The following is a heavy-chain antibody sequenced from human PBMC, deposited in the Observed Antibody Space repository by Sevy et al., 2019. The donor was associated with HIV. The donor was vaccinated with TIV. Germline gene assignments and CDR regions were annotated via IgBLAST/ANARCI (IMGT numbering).Heavy chain of an antibody. CDR1: GFTFITYA. D-gene: IGHD2-15*01. J-gene: IGHJ6*02. CDR3: AKGYCSGGSCPRDYYYYSMDV. Sequence: GGSLRLSCAASGFTFITYAMNWVRQAPGKGLECVSSISGSGRSTYYADSVEGRFTISRHNSKNTLYLQMNSLRADDTAVYYCAKGYCSGGSCPRDYYYYSMDVWGQGTTVTVSS. V-gene: IGHV3-23*01. CDR2: ISGSGRST.